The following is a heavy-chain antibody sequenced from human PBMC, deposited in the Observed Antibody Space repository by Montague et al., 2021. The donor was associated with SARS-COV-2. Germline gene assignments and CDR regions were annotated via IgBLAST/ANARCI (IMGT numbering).Heavy chain of an antibody. V-gene: IGHV4-59*11. D-gene: IGHD3-10*01. J-gene: IGHJ5*02. CDR3: ARAVSVRGAVSWFDP. Sequence: SETLSLTCTVSAGSISSHYWAWIRQPPGKGLEWIAYIYYSGGALYNPSLQSRVTMSVDTSNNQFSLNLTSVTPADTAVYYCARAVSVRGAVSWFDPWGQGALVTVSS. CDR1: AGSISSHY. CDR2: IYYSGGA.